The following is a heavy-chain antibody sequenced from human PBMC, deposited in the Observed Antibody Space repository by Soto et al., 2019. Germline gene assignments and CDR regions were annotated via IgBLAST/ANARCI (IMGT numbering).Heavy chain of an antibody. D-gene: IGHD5-18*01. CDR2: IYYSGST. CDR3: ARPDLIQLWAFDY. J-gene: IGHJ4*02. Sequence: QLQLQESGPGLVKPSETLSLTCTVSGGSISSSSYYWGWIRQPPGKGLEWIGSIYYSGSTYYNPSLKSRVTISVDTSKNQFPLKLSSVTAADTAVYYCARPDLIQLWAFDYWGQGTLVTVSS. CDR1: GGSISSSSYY. V-gene: IGHV4-39*01.